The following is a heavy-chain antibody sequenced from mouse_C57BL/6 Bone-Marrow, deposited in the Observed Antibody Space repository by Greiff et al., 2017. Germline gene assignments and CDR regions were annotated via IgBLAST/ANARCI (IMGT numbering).Heavy chain of an antibody. CDR2: ISDGGSYT. D-gene: IGHD1-1*01. CDR3: ARGIYGGY. CDR1: GFTFSSYA. Sequence: DVHLVESGGGLVKPGGSLKLSCAASGFTFSSYAMSWVRQTPEKRLEWVATISDGGSYTYYPDNVKGRFTISRDKAKNNLYLQMSHLKSEDTAMYYCARGIYGGYWGQGTLVTVSA. V-gene: IGHV5-4*01. J-gene: IGHJ3*02.